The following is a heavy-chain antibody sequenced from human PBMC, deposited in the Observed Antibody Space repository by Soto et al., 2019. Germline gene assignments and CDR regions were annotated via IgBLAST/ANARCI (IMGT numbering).Heavy chain of an antibody. CDR1: GGSISSGGYY. CDR2: IYYSGST. Sequence: PSETLSLTCTVSGGSISSGGYYWSWIRQHPGKGLEWIGYIYYSGSTYYNPSLKSRVTISVDTSKNQFSLKLSSVTAADTAVYYCARDYYDSSGYLGSGAFDIWGQGTMVTVSS. D-gene: IGHD3-22*01. J-gene: IGHJ3*02. V-gene: IGHV4-31*03. CDR3: ARDYYDSSGYLGSGAFDI.